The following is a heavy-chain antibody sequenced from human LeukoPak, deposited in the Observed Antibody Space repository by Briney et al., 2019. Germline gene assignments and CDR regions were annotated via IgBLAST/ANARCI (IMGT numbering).Heavy chain of an antibody. V-gene: IGHV3-23*01. CDR1: GFTFSSYA. Sequence: GGSLRLSCAASGFTFSSYAMSWVRQAPGKGLEWVSAISGSGGSTYYADSVKGRFTISRDNSKNTLYLQMNSLRAEDTAVYYCAKAYYDSIGYGWNYWGQGTLVTVSS. CDR3: AKAYYDSIGYGWNY. D-gene: IGHD3-22*01. J-gene: IGHJ4*02. CDR2: ISGSGGST.